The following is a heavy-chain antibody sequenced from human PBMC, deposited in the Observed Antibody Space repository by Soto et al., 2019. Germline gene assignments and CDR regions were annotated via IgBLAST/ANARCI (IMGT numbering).Heavy chain of an antibody. J-gene: IGHJ6*02. CDR1: GFTFSSYW. D-gene: IGHD1-1*01. CDR2: INSDGSST. Sequence: EVQLVESGGGLVQPGGSLRLSCAASGFTFSSYWMHWVRQAPGKGLVWVSRINSDGSSTSYADSVKGRFTISRDNAKNTLYLQMNSLRAEDTAVYYCAIKAYNWNDGAGDYYYYYGMDVWGQGTTVTVSS. CDR3: AIKAYNWNDGAGDYYYYYGMDV. V-gene: IGHV3-74*01.